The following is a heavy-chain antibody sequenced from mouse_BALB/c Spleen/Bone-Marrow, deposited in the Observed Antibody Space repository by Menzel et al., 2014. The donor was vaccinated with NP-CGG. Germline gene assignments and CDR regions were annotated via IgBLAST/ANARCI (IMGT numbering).Heavy chain of an antibody. V-gene: IGHV2-9*02. CDR2: IWAGGST. J-gene: IGHJ2*01. Sequence: VHLVESGPGLVAPSQSLSITCTVSGFSLTIYGVHWVRQPPGKGLEWLGVIWAGGSTNYNSALMSRLSISKDNSKSQVFLKMNSLQTDDTAMYYCARAHYDYVLFDYWGQGTTLTVSS. D-gene: IGHD2-4*01. CDR1: GFSLTIYG. CDR3: ARAHYDYVLFDY.